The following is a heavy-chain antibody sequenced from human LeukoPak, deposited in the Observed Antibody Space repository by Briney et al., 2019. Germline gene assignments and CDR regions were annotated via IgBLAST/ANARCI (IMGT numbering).Heavy chain of an antibody. CDR1: GGSISSYY. J-gene: IGHJ5*02. Sequence: SETLSLTCTVSGGSISSYYWSWIRQPPGKGLEWIGYIYYSGSTNYNPSLKGRVTISVDTSKNQFSLKLSSVTAADTAVYYCARQGYDSDYYGFDPWGQGTLVTVSS. CDR2: IYYSGST. V-gene: IGHV4-59*08. CDR3: ARQGYDSDYYGFDP. D-gene: IGHD2-21*02.